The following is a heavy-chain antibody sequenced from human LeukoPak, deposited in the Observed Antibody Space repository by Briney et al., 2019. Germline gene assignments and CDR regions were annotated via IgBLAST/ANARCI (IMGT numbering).Heavy chain of an antibody. D-gene: IGHD6-19*01. J-gene: IGHJ4*02. Sequence: PGGSLRLSYAPSGFTFSGYIMNWVRQAPGKGLEWVSFISSTSNTIYYADSVKGRFTVSRDNAKNSLYLQMNSLRAEDTAVYYCARDQWLDYWGQGTLVTVSS. V-gene: IGHV3-48*01. CDR1: GFTFSGYI. CDR3: ARDQWLDY. CDR2: ISSTSNTI.